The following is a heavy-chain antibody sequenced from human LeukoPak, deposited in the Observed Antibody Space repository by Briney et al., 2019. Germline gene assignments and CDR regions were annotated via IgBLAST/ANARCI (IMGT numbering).Heavy chain of an antibody. CDR2: IYYSGST. D-gene: IGHD3-10*01. J-gene: IGHJ6*03. CDR3: ARDDGSGSDSMDV. Sequence: PSGTLSLTCTVSGGSISSYYWSWIRQPPGKGLGWIGYIYYSGSTNYNPSLKSRVTISVDTSKNQFSLKLSSVTAADTAVYYCARDDGSGSDSMDVWGKGTTVTVSS. CDR1: GGSISSYY. V-gene: IGHV4-59*01.